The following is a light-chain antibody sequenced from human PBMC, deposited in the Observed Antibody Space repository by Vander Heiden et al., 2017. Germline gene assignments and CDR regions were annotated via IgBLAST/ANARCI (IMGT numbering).Light chain of an antibody. Sequence: DIQMTQSPSSLSPSAGDRVTITPQASQDISNYLNWYQQKPGKAPKLLIYDASNLETGVPSRFSGSGSGTDFTFTISSLQPEDIATYYCQQYDNLPLTFGGGTKVEIK. CDR1: QDISNY. J-gene: IGKJ4*01. V-gene: IGKV1-33*01. CDR3: QQYDNLPLT. CDR2: DAS.